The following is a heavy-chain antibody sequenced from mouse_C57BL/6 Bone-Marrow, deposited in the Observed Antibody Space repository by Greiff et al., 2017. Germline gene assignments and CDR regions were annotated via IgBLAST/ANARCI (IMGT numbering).Heavy chain of an antibody. D-gene: IGHD1-1*01. CDR3: TFITTVPGDY. CDR1: GFNIKDDY. CDR2: IDPENGDT. V-gene: IGHV14-4*01. Sequence: VQLQESGAELVSPGASVKLSCTASGFNIKDDYMHWVKQRPEQGLEWIGWIDPENGDTEYASKFQGKATITADTSSNTAYLQLSSLTSEDTAVYYCTFITTVPGDYWGQGTTLTVSS. J-gene: IGHJ2*01.